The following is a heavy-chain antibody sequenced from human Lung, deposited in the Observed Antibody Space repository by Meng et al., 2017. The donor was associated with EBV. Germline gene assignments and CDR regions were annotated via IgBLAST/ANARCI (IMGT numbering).Heavy chain of an antibody. CDR3: ARSTFDY. Sequence: QVQLLQWGAGLLKPSVTLALTGAVDGVTFSGSFSGYYWSWIRQAPGKGLGWIGEINDSGSTDYNPSLKSRLTISVDRSKSQFSLELSSVTAADTAVYYCARSTFDYWGQGTLVTVSS. CDR2: INDSGST. J-gene: IGHJ4*02. CDR1: GVTFSGSFSGYY. D-gene: IGHD1-26*01. V-gene: IGHV4-34*01.